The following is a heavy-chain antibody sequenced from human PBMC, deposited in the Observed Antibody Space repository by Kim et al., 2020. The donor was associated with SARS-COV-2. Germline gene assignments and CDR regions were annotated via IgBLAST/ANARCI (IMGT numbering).Heavy chain of an antibody. J-gene: IGHJ4*02. CDR1: GFSLSTSGMC. Sequence: SGPTLVNPTQTLTLTCTFSGFSLSTSGMCVSWIRQPPGKALEWLARIDLDDDKYYSTSLKTRLTISKDTSKNQVVLTMTNMDPVDTATYYCARIRCYCSSTSCQAAYFDYWGQGTLVTVSS. D-gene: IGHD2-2*01. CDR3: ARIRCYCSSTSCQAAYFDY. CDR2: IDLDDDK. V-gene: IGHV2-70*11.